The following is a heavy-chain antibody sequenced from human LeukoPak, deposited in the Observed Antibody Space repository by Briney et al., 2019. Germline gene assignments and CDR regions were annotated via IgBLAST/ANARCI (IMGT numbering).Heavy chain of an antibody. CDR1: GFTFSDYY. Sequence: SGGSLRLSCAASGFTFSDYYMSWIRQAPGKGLEWVSYISSSGSTIYYADSVKGRFTISRDNAKNSLYLQMNSLRAEDTAVYYCARDLWGIRAAATPDYWGQGTLVTVSS. CDR2: ISSSGSTI. J-gene: IGHJ4*02. V-gene: IGHV3-11*01. D-gene: IGHD6-13*01. CDR3: ARDLWGIRAAATPDY.